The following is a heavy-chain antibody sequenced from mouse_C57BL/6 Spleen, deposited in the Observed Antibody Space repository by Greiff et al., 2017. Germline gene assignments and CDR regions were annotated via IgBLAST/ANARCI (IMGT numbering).Heavy chain of an antibody. CDR2: ISYDGSN. Sequence: ESGPGLVKPSQSLSLTCSVTGYSITSGYYWNWIRQFPGNKLEWMGYISYDGSNNYNPSLKNRISITRDTSKNQFFLKLNSVTTEDTATYYCARGGWLLREGMDYWGQGTSVTVSS. CDR3: ARGGWLLREGMDY. J-gene: IGHJ4*01. D-gene: IGHD2-3*01. V-gene: IGHV3-6*01. CDR1: GYSITSGYY.